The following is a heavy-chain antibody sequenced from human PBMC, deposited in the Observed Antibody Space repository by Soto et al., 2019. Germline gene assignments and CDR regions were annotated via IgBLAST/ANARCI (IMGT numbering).Heavy chain of an antibody. CDR1: GDSVSSNSAA. CDR3: ARDLWQWLVRGYYYYGMDV. Sequence: SQTLSLTCAISGDSVSSNSAAWNWIRQSPSRGLEWLGRTYYRSKWYNDYAVSVKSRITINPDTSKNQFSLQLNSVTPEDTAVYYCARDLWQWLVRGYYYYGMDVWGQGTTVTVSS. CDR2: TYYRSKWYN. V-gene: IGHV6-1*01. J-gene: IGHJ6*02. D-gene: IGHD6-19*01.